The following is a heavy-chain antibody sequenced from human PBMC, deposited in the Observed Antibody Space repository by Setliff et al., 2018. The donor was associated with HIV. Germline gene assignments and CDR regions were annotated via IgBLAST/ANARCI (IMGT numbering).Heavy chain of an antibody. CDR2: IYPGDSDT. D-gene: IGHD5-18*01. CDR1: GYSFTSYW. V-gene: IGHV5-51*01. J-gene: IGHJ4*02. Sequence: GESLKISCQGSGYSFTSYWIAWVRQMPGKGLEWMGIIYPGDSDTRYSPSFQGQVTISADKSISTAYLQWRSLQASDTAVYYCARRTRRRGSSYGNIDYWGQGTLVTVSA. CDR3: ARRTRRRGSSYGNIDY.